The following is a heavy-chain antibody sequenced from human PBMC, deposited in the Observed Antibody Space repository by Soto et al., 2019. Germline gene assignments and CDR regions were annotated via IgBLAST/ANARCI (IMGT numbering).Heavy chain of an antibody. D-gene: IGHD6-19*01. CDR2: IKQDGSEK. Sequence: GGSLRLSCAASGFTLSSYWMSWVRQAPGKGLEWVANIKQDGSEKYYVDSVKGRFTISRDNAKNSLYLQMNSLRAEDTAVYYCARDLYSSGWYQSRYDYWGQGTLVTVPS. J-gene: IGHJ4*02. CDR1: GFTLSSYW. V-gene: IGHV3-7*03. CDR3: ARDLYSSGWYQSRYDY.